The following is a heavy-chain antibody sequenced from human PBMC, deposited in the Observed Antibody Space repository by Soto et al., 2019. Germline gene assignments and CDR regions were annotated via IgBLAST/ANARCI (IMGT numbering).Heavy chain of an antibody. CDR2: INHSGST. V-gene: IGHV4-34*01. D-gene: IGHD3-16*01. J-gene: IGHJ6*02. Sequence: SETLSLTCAVYGGSFSGYYWSWIRQPPGKGLEWIGEINHSGSTNYNPSLKSRVTISVDTSKNQFSLKLSSVTAADTAVYYCARYWGSGWTGSFYYYYYGMDVWGQGTTVTVSS. CDR3: ARYWGSGWTGSFYYYYYGMDV. CDR1: GGSFSGYY.